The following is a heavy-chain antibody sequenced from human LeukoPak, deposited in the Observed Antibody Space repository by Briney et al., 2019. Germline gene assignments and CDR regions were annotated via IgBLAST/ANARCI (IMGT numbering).Heavy chain of an antibody. CDR3: ARGIRYSGYDYYYYYMDV. V-gene: IGHV4-59*01. J-gene: IGHJ6*03. CDR2: IYYSGST. Sequence: SETLSLTCTVSGGSISSCYWSWIRQPPGKGLEWIGYIYYSGSTNYNPSLKSRVTISVDTSKNQFSLKLSSVTAADTAVYYCARGIRYSGYDYYYYYMDVWGKGTTVTVSS. CDR1: GGSISSCY. D-gene: IGHD5-12*01.